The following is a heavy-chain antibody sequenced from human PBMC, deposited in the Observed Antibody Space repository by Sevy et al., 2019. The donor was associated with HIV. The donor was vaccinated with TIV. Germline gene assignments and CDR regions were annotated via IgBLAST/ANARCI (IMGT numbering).Heavy chain of an antibody. D-gene: IGHD3-10*01. CDR2: ISYDGSNK. CDR1: GFTFSSYA. V-gene: IGHV3-30*04. J-gene: IGHJ6*02. Sequence: GGYLRLSCVASGFTFSSYAMHWVRQAPGKGLEWVAVISYDGSNKYYADSVKGRFTISRDNSKNTLYLQMNSLRAEDTAVYYCARDRARPFYYGMDVWGQGTTVTVSS. CDR3: ARDRARPFYYGMDV.